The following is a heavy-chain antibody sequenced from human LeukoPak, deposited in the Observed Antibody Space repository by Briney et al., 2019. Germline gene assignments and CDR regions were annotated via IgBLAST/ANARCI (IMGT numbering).Heavy chain of an antibody. CDR2: IIPIFGTA. CDR3: SRVTGYMIEDYFDS. D-gene: IGHD3-22*01. J-gene: IGHJ4*02. CDR1: GGTFSSYA. V-gene: IGHV1-69*13. Sequence: GASVKVSCKASGGTFSSYAISWVRQAPGQGLEGMGGIIPIFGTANYAQKFQGRVTITADESTSTAYMELSSLRSEDTAVYYCSRVTGYMIEDYFDSWGQGTLVTVSS.